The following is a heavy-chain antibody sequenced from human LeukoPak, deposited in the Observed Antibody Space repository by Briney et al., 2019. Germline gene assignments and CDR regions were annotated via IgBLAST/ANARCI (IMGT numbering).Heavy chain of an antibody. Sequence: GGSLRLSCAAPGLTVSSNYMSWVRQAPGKGLEWVSVIYSGGSTYYADSVKGRFTISRDNSKNTLYLQMNSLRAEDTAVYYCARGEGLFDYWGQGTLVTVSS. CDR2: IYSGGST. J-gene: IGHJ4*02. V-gene: IGHV3-53*01. CDR1: GLTVSSNY. CDR3: ARGEGLFDY.